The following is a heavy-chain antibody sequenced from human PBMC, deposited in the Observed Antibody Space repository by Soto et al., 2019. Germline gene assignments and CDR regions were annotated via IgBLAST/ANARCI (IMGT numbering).Heavy chain of an antibody. CDR1: GGSFSGYY. CDR3: ARVRGRYGVVTNLDY. V-gene: IGHV4-34*01. J-gene: IGHJ4*02. CDR2: INHSGST. D-gene: IGHD3-3*01. Sequence: NPSETLSLTCTFYGGSFSGYYWSWIRQPPGKGLEWIGEINHSGSTNYNPSLKSRVAISVDTSKNHFSLKLSSVTAADTAVYYCARVRGRYGVVTNLDYWGQGTLVTVSS.